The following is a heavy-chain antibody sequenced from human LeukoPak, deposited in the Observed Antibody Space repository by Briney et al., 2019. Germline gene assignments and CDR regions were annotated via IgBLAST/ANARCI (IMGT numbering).Heavy chain of an antibody. CDR1: GFTFSAYD. CDR3: ARWNLGSDY. Sequence: QTGGSLRLSCAASGFTFSAYDMNWVRQAPGKGLKWLSYISSSSTTKYHADSVKGRFTISRDNTKNSLYLQMNSLRAEDTGVYYCARWNLGSDYWGQGTLVTVSS. D-gene: IGHD1-1*01. V-gene: IGHV3-48*04. J-gene: IGHJ4*02. CDR2: ISSSSTTK.